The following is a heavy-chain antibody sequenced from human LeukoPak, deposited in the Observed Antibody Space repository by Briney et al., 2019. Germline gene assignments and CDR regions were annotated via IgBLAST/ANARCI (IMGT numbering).Heavy chain of an antibody. CDR2: IYHSGST. V-gene: IGHV4-38-2*02. D-gene: IGHD3-22*01. Sequence: SETLSLTCTVSGYSISSGYYWGWIRQPPGKGLEWIGSIYHSGSTYYNPSLKSRVTISVDTSKNQFSLKLSSVTAADTAVYYCARVDGYDSSGYPIDYWGQGTLVTVSS. CDR1: GYSISSGYY. J-gene: IGHJ4*02. CDR3: ARVDGYDSSGYPIDY.